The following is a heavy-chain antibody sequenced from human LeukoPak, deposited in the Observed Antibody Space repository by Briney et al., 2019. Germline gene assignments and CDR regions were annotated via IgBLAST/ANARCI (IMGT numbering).Heavy chain of an antibody. V-gene: IGHV3-23*01. CDR1: GFTFSSYA. CDR2: ISGSGGST. Sequence: PGASLRLSCAASGFTFSSYAMSWVRQAPGKGLEWVSAISGSGGSTYYADSVQGRFTISRDNSKNTLYLQMNSLRAEDTAVYYCAKGRDTARGLFDYWGQGTLVTVAS. D-gene: IGHD5-18*01. J-gene: IGHJ4*02. CDR3: AKGRDTARGLFDY.